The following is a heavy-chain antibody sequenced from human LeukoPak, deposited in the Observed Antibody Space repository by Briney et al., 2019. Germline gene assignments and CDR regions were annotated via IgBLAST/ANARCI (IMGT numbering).Heavy chain of an antibody. Sequence: ASVKVSCKASGYTFTGYYMHWVRQAPGQGLEWMGWINPNSGGTNYAQKFQGRVTMTRDTSISTAYMELSRLRSDDTAVYYCARSIVAVVAATGWFDPWGQGTLVTVSS. CDR2: INPNSGGT. V-gene: IGHV1-2*02. D-gene: IGHD2-15*01. CDR3: ARSIVAVVAATGWFDP. CDR1: GYTFTGYY. J-gene: IGHJ5*02.